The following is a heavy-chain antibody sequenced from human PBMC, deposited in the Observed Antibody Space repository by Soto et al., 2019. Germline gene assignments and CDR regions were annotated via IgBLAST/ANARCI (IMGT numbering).Heavy chain of an antibody. J-gene: IGHJ6*02. Sequence: GASVKVSCKASGYTFSRYGISWVRPAPGQGLEWMGWVSGYNGDTKYAQKVQGRVTMTIDTSTYTAYMALRSLTSDDTATYYCAKNGRPPYYYYVRCVRGHGTTVTISS. V-gene: IGHV1-18*01. CDR3: AKNGRPPYYYYVRCV. CDR2: VSGYNGDT. D-gene: IGHD2-8*01. CDR1: GYTFSRYG.